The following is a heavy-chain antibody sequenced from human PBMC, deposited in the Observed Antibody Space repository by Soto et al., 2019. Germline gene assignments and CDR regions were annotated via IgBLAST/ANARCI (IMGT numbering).Heavy chain of an antibody. D-gene: IGHD6-19*01. J-gene: IGHJ4*02. CDR1: GGSISDGTW. CDR3: SRSGGWNFDY. V-gene: IGHV4-4*02. CDR2: IPHSGIT. Sequence: QVQLQESGPGLVKPSGTLSLTCAVSGGSISDGTWWSWVRQPPGKGLEWIGEIPHSGITGYNPSLKSRLTISVDKSKNQFSLKLNSVTAADTAVYYGSRSGGWNFDYWGQGTRVTVSS.